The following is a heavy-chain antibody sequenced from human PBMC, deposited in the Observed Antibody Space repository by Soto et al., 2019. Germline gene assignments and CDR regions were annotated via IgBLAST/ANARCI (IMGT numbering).Heavy chain of an antibody. D-gene: IGHD2-2*01. CDR3: ANDIVVVPAAMGSDFDY. Sequence: GGSLRLSCAASGFTFSSYAMSWVRQAPGKGLEWVSAISGSGGSTYYADSVKGRFTISRDNSKNTLYLQMNSLRAEDTAVYYCANDIVVVPAAMGSDFDYWGQGTLVTVSS. CDR2: ISGSGGST. CDR1: GFTFSSYA. V-gene: IGHV3-23*01. J-gene: IGHJ4*02.